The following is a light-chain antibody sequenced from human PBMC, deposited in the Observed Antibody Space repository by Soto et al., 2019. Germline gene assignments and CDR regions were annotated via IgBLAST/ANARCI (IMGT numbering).Light chain of an antibody. J-gene: IGKJ4*01. V-gene: IGKV1-39*01. CDR3: QQSYTTPLT. CDR2: TAS. CDR1: QNIGNY. Sequence: DIQMTQSPSSLSASVGDRVTITCRASQNIGNYLNWYQHKAGKAPKFLIYTASTLQSGVPSRFSGSRSGADFTLTISSLQFEDFATYYCQQSYTTPLTFGGGTQVEIK.